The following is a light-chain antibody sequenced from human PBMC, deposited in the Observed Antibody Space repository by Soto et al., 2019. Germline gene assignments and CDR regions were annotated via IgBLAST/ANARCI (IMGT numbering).Light chain of an antibody. V-gene: IGLV1-44*01. CDR2: DDN. J-gene: IGLJ3*02. CDR1: ASNVGNNG. Sequence: QSVLTQPPSASETPGQRVAMSCSGPASNVGNNGVNWYRQVPGTAPKLLIFDDNDRPSGVPGRFSGSKSGTSASLAINGLQSEDEAVYYCAAWDDRVSGPVFGGGTKLTVL. CDR3: AAWDDRVSGPV.